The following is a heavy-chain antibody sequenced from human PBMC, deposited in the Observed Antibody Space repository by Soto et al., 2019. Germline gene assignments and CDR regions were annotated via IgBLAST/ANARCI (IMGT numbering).Heavy chain of an antibody. D-gene: IGHD2-15*01. CDR2: INAGNGNT. CDR1: GYTFTSYA. CDR3: AREFGTYCSGGSCYGSDAFDI. V-gene: IGHV1-3*01. Sequence: ASVKVSCKASGYTFTSYAMHWVRQAPGQRLEWMGWINAGNGNTKYSQKFQGRVTITRDTSASTAYMELSSLRSKDTAVYYCAREFGTYCSGGSCYGSDAFDIWGQGTMVTVSS. J-gene: IGHJ3*02.